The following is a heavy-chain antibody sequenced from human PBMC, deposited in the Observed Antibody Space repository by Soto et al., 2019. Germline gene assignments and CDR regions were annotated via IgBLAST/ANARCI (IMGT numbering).Heavy chain of an antibody. CDR3: ARARKWLVRSYYYGMDV. CDR1: GFTFSSYA. V-gene: IGHV3-30-3*01. J-gene: IGHJ6*02. Sequence: GGSLRLSCAASGFTFSSYAMHWVRQAPGKGLEWVAVISYDGSNKYYADSVKGRFTISRDNSKNTLYLQMNSLRAEDTAVYYCARARKWLVRSYYYGMDVWGQGTTVTVSS. CDR2: ISYDGSNK. D-gene: IGHD6-19*01.